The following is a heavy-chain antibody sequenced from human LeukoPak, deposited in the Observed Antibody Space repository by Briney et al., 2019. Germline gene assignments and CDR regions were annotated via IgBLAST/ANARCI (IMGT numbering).Heavy chain of an antibody. V-gene: IGHV1-69*04. CDR1: GGTFSSYA. Sequence: ASVTVSCKASGGTFSSYAISWVRQAPGQGLEWMGRIIPILGIANYAQKFQGRVTITADKSTSTAYMELSSLRSEDTAVYYCAMGCSSTSCPGYYFDYWGQGTLVTVSS. D-gene: IGHD2-2*01. J-gene: IGHJ4*02. CDR3: AMGCSSTSCPGYYFDY. CDR2: IIPILGIA.